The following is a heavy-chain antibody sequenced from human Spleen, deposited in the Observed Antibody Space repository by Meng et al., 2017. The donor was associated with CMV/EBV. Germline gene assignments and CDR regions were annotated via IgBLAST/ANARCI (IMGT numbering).Heavy chain of an antibody. Sequence: SGPTLVKPTQTLTLTCTFSGFSLSTSGVGVGWIRQPPGKALEWLALIYWNDDKRYSPSLKSRLTITKDTSKNQVVLTMTNMDPVDTATYYCAHRREYCSSTSCSKERYFDYWGRGTLVTVSS. CDR3: AHRREYCSSTSCSKERYFDY. V-gene: IGHV2-5*01. D-gene: IGHD2-2*01. J-gene: IGHJ4*02. CDR2: IYWNDDK. CDR1: GFSLSTSGVG.